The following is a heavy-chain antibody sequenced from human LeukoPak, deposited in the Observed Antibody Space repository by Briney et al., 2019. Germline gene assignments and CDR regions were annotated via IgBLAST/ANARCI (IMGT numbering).Heavy chain of an antibody. CDR3: ARASVVAGSGLDY. Sequence: SETLSLTCAVSGGSISSDGYSWCWIRQPPWKGLEWIGYSYPSGSTYYNPSLKSRVTISVDRSKNQFSLKLNSVTAADTAVCYCARASVVAGSGLDYWGQGTLVTVSS. V-gene: IGHV4-30-2*01. CDR1: GGSISSDGYS. J-gene: IGHJ4*02. CDR2: SYPSGST. D-gene: IGHD6-19*01.